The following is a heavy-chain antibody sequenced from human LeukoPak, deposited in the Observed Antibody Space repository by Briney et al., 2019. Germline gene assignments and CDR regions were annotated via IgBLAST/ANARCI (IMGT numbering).Heavy chain of an antibody. CDR1: GYSISSGYY. V-gene: IGHV4-38-2*02. CDR3: ATVAAAVDWFDP. J-gene: IGHJ5*02. CDR2: IYHSGRT. Sequence: SETLSLTCTVSGYSISSGYYWGWIRQPPGKGLEWIGSIYHSGRTFYNPSLKSRVTISVDKSKNQFSLKLSSVTAADTAVYYCATVAAAVDWFDPWGQGTLVTVSS. D-gene: IGHD6-13*01.